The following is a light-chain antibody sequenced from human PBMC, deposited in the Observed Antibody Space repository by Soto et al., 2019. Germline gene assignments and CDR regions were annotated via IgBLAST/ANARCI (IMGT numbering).Light chain of an antibody. CDR2: GDS. CDR3: QSYDSSLSGGL. V-gene: IGLV1-40*01. CDR1: SSDIGAGYN. J-gene: IGLJ3*02. Sequence: QSVLTQPPSVSGAPGQRVTISCTGSSSDIGAGYNVHWYQQVPGTAPKLLIYGDSNRPSGVPDRFSGCNSGTSASLAITGLQAEDEADYYCQSYDSSLSGGLFGGGTKLTVL.